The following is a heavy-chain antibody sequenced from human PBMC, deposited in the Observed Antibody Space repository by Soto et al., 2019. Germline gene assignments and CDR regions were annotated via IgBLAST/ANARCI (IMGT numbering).Heavy chain of an antibody. CDR3: AKQGSWDTNAHSDY. CDR1: GFTFSSYA. J-gene: IGHJ4*02. CDR2: LSGSGETT. V-gene: IGHV3-23*01. D-gene: IGHD2-8*01. Sequence: EVQLLESGGGLVQPGGSLRLSCAASGFTFSSYAMTWVRQAPGKGLEWVSGLSGSGETTYYADSVKGRFTISRDNSKNPLYLQVNSLRVEDTAVYFCAKQGSWDTNAHSDYWGQGTLVTVSS.